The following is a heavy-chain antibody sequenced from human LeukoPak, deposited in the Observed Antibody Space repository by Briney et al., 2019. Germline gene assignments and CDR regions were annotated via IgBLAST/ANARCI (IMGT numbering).Heavy chain of an antibody. CDR3: ARHGGAVAGSAYY. Sequence: PSETLSLTCAVYGVSFSGYYWSWIRQPPGKGLEWIGEINHSGSTNYNPSLKSRVTISVDTSKNQFSLKLSSVTAADTAVYYCARHGGAVAGSAYYWGQGILVTVSS. CDR2: INHSGST. CDR1: GVSFSGYY. V-gene: IGHV4-34*01. D-gene: IGHD6-19*01. J-gene: IGHJ4*02.